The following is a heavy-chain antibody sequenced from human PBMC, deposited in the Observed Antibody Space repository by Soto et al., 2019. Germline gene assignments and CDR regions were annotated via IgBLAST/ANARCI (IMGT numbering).Heavy chain of an antibody. J-gene: IGHJ4*02. V-gene: IGHV1-3*01. CDR2: INAGNGNT. Sequence: ASVKVSCKASGYTFTSYAMHWVRQAPGQRLEWMGWINAGNGNTKYSQKFQGRVTITRDTSASTAYMELSSLRSEDTAVYYCARDGEARPLYCTNGVCYSYYFDYWGQGTLVTVSS. D-gene: IGHD2-8*01. CDR1: GYTFTSYA. CDR3: ARDGEARPLYCTNGVCYSYYFDY.